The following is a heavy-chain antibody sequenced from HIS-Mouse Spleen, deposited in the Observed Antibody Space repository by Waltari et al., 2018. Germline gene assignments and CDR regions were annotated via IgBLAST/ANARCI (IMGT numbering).Heavy chain of an antibody. CDR3: AREIPYSSSWYDWYFDL. CDR1: GGSLSSSSYY. Sequence: QLQLQESGPGLVKPSETLSLTCTVSGGSLSSSSYYWGWIRQPPGKGLGWIGSIYYRGRTYYNPALKSRVTISVDTSKNQFSLKLSSVTAADTAVYYCAREIPYSSSWYDWYFDLWGRGTLVTVSS. CDR2: IYYRGRT. J-gene: IGHJ2*01. D-gene: IGHD6-13*01. V-gene: IGHV4-39*07.